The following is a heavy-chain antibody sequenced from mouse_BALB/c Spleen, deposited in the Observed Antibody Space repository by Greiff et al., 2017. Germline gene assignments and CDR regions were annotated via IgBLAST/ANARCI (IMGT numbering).Heavy chain of an antibody. V-gene: IGHV6-6*02. CDR2: IRLKSNNYAT. CDR3: TKLTGTGYFDY. J-gene: IGHJ2*01. D-gene: IGHD4-1*01. Sequence: EVKVEESGGGLVQPGGSMKLSCVASGFTFSNYWMNWVRQSPEKGLEWVAEIRLKSNNYATHYAESVKGRFTISRDDSKSSVYLQMNNLRAEDTGIDYCTKLTGTGYFDYWGQGTTLTVSS. CDR1: GFTFSNYW.